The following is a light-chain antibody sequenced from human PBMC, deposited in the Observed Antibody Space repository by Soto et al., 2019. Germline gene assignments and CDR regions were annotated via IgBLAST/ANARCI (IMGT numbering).Light chain of an antibody. CDR3: QESSSSLT. Sequence: DIMLTQSPSSLSASVGDRVTITCRASQDIGIYLAWYQQKPGKAPKSLIFLASTLQSGVPPRFSGSGSGTDFTLTISSLQPEDFATYYCQESSSSLTFGQGTRLEIK. CDR2: LAS. V-gene: IGKV1-39*01. J-gene: IGKJ5*01. CDR1: QDIGIY.